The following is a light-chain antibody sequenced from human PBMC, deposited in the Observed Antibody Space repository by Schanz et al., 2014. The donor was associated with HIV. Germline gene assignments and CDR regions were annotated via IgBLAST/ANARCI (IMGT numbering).Light chain of an antibody. V-gene: IGKV1-5*03. CDR2: EAS. Sequence: DIQMTQSPSTLSASIGDRITITCRASQSISEWLAWYQQKPGQAPNLLISEASTLESGVPSRFSGSGSGTDFTLTISSLQPEDFATYYCQQLKSYPRTFGQGTKVEIK. J-gene: IGKJ1*01. CDR1: QSISEW. CDR3: QQLKSYPRT.